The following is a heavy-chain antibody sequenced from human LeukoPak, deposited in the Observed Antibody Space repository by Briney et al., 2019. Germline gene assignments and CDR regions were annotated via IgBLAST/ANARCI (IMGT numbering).Heavy chain of an antibody. CDR2: MNPNSGNT. CDR3: ARGDIYYGSGSSPFDY. D-gene: IGHD3-10*01. V-gene: IGHV1-8*01. Sequence: ASVKVSCKASGYTFTSYDINWVRQATGQGLEWMGWMNPNSGNTGYAQKFQGRVTMTRNTSISTAYMELSNLRSEDTAVYYCARGDIYYGSGSSPFDYWGQGTLVTVSS. CDR1: GYTFTSYD. J-gene: IGHJ4*02.